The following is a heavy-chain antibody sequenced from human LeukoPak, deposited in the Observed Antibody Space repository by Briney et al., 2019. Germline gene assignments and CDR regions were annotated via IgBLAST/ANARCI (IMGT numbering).Heavy chain of an antibody. CDR3: ARASGSYDY. J-gene: IGHJ4*02. Sequence: GRSLRLSCAASGFTFSIYGMHWVRQSPGKGLEWVAVIWNDGSNKYYADSVKGRFIISRDNSKNTLFLQMNSLRAEDTAVYYCARASGSYDYWGQGTLVTVSS. D-gene: IGHD1-26*01. CDR2: IWNDGSNK. V-gene: IGHV3-33*01. CDR1: GFTFSIYG.